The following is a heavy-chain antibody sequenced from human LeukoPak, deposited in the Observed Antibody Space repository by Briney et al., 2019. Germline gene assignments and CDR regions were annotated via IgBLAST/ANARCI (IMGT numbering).Heavy chain of an antibody. Sequence: PGGSLRLSCTASGFTFGDYAMSWFRQAPGKGLEWVGFIRSKAYGGTTEYAASVKGRFAISRDDSKSIAYLQMNSLKTEDTAVYYCTTTQSTVVNPHFDYWGQGTLVTVSS. CDR2: IRSKAYGGTT. J-gene: IGHJ4*02. V-gene: IGHV3-49*03. CDR3: TTTQSTVVNPHFDY. D-gene: IGHD4-23*01. CDR1: GFTFGDYA.